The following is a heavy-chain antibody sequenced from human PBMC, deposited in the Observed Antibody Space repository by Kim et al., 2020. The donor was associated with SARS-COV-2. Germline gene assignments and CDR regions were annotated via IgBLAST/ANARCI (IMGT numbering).Heavy chain of an antibody. CDR1: GFTFSSYA. CDR2: ISYDGSNK. J-gene: IGHJ3*02. V-gene: IGHV3-30-3*01. CDR3: ARGALNVLRYFDWSGGAFDI. D-gene: IGHD3-9*01. Sequence: GGSLRLSCAASGFTFSSYAMHWVRQAPGKGLEWVAVISYDGSNKYYADSVKGRFTISRDNSKNTLYLQMNSLRAEDTAVYYCARGALNVLRYFDWSGGAFDIWGQGTMVTVSS.